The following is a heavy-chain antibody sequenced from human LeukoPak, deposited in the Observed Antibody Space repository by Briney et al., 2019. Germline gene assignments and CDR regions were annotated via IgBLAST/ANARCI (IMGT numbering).Heavy chain of an antibody. Sequence: SETLSLTCTVSGGSISSSSYYWSWIRQPPGRGLEWIGYIYYSGSTNYNPSLKSRVTMSVDTSKNQFSLKLRSVTAADTAVYYCARDRGYDFWSGDYGFDYWGQGTLVTVSS. CDR3: ARDRGYDFWSGDYGFDY. CDR1: GGSISSSSYY. V-gene: IGHV4-61*01. CDR2: IYYSGST. D-gene: IGHD3-3*01. J-gene: IGHJ4*02.